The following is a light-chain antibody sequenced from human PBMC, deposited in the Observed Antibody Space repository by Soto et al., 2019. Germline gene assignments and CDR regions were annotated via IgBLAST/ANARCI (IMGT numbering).Light chain of an antibody. J-gene: IGLJ1*01. CDR3: QSYDSSLTTFV. CDR1: SSNIGAEYD. CDR2: GDN. Sequence: QSVLTQPPAVSGAPGQRVAISCTGSSSNIGAEYDVHGDQQLPGTATKRLIYGDNNRPSGVPDRFSGSKSGTSASLAITGLKPEDEADYYCQSYDSSLTTFVFGTGTKVTVL. V-gene: IGLV1-40*01.